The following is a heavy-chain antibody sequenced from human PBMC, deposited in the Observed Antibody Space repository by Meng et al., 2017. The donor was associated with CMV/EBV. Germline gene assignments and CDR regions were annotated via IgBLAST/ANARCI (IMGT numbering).Heavy chain of an antibody. CDR1: GYTFTGYY. J-gene: IGHJ6*02. Sequence: ASVKVSCKASGYTFTGYYMHWVRQAPGQGLKWMGWINPNSGGTNYAQKFQGRVTMTRDTSISTAYMELSRLRSDDTAVYYCARGLVPAARGGMDVWGQGTTVTVSS. V-gene: IGHV1-2*02. D-gene: IGHD2-2*01. CDR2: INPNSGGT. CDR3: ARGLVPAARGGMDV.